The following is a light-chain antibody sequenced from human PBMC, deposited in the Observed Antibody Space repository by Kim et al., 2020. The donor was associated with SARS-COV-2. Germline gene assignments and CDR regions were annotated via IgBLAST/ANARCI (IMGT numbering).Light chain of an antibody. Sequence: SASVGDGVTITCRASQDVSRYLAWFQQKPGKAPKSLIYSISTLQLEVPSRFSGSGSGTNFTLTISSLQPEDFATYYCHQYRTYPHTFGQGTKLEIK. CDR2: SIS. J-gene: IGKJ2*01. CDR3: HQYRTYPHT. V-gene: IGKV1-16*01. CDR1: QDVSRY.